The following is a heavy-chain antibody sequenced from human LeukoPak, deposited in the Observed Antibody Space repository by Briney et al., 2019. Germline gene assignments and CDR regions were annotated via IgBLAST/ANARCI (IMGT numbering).Heavy chain of an antibody. CDR3: ARDRGSRRYDNGYSEY. Sequence: GGSLRLSSAASGFTFSSYTINWVRQAPGKGLEWVSSISSSGSYIYYADSVKGRFTVSRDNAKNSLYLQMKSLRAEDTAVYYCARDRGSRRYDNGYSEYWGQGTLVTVSS. CDR2: ISSSGSYI. J-gene: IGHJ4*02. CDR1: GFTFSSYT. V-gene: IGHV3-21*01. D-gene: IGHD4-17*01.